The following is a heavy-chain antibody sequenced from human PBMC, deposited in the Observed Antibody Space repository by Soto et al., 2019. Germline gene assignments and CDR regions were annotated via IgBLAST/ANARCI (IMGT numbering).Heavy chain of an antibody. CDR3: AKDRFCTGDTCSLSNDC. J-gene: IGHJ4*02. CDR2: IRGSGGKT. D-gene: IGHD2-8*02. Sequence: EVQLLESGGGLVQPGGSLRLSCAASGFIFSTYGMSWVRQAPGKGLDWVSGIRGSGGKTYYADSVKGRFTISRDNSKSTLYLQMNSLRAEDTALYYCAKDRFCTGDTCSLSNDCWGQGTLVTVSS. V-gene: IGHV3-23*01. CDR1: GFIFSTYG.